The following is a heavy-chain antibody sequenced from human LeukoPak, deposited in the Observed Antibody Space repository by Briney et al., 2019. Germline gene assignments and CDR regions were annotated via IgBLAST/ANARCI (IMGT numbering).Heavy chain of an antibody. CDR3: ARGTGYDSLYYYYYMDV. Sequence: RASVKVSCKSSGGTFSSYTISWVRQAPGQGLEWMGWMNPNSGNTGYAQKFQGRVTMTRNTSISTAYMELSSLRSDDTAVYYCARGTGYDSLYYYYYMDVWGKGTTVTVSS. D-gene: IGHD5-12*01. CDR2: MNPNSGNT. J-gene: IGHJ6*03. V-gene: IGHV1-8*02. CDR1: GGTFSSYT.